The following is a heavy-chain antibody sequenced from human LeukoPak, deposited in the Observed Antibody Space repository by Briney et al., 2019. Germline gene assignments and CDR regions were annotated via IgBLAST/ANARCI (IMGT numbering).Heavy chain of an antibody. CDR2: ISSSGSV. D-gene: IGHD5-12*01. CDR3: ARIPLGYSGAYYFDY. CDR1: GGSIKNYY. V-gene: IGHV4-4*09. Sequence: PSETLSLTCALSGGSIKNYYWSWIRQPLGKGLEWIGYISSSGSVNDNPSLRSRVTISVDTSKNQFFLNLSSVSAADTAVYYCARIPLGYSGAYYFDYWGQGTLVTVSP. J-gene: IGHJ4*02.